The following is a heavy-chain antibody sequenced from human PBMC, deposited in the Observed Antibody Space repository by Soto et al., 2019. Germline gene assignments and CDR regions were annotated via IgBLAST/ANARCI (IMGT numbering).Heavy chain of an antibody. V-gene: IGHV1-3*01. CDR3: AKGSRMWTPDY. J-gene: IGHJ4*02. CDR2: IAPGNGNT. CDR1: GYTLTDYA. D-gene: IGHD2-21*01. Sequence: QVQLVQSGAEVKKPGASVKVFCKASGYTLTDYAIHWVRQAPGQRLELMGWIAPGNGNTKYSQNFQGRVTITRDTSATTAYMELSSLRSEDTAVYYCAKGSRMWTPDYWGQGTLVTVSS.